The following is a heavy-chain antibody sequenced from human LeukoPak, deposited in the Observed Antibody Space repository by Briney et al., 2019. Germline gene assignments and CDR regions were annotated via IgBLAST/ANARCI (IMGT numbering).Heavy chain of an antibody. CDR1: GGSITGYY. V-gene: IGHV4-4*07. CDR2: VSDTGRA. CDR3: ARVLFGLGTTDFYMDV. J-gene: IGHJ6*03. Sequence: PSETLSLTCTVSGGSITGYYWTWIRQPAGKGLEWIGRVSDTGRAYYNPSLKSRVAVSVDPSQNQVSLSLTSVTAADTAVYYCARVLFGLGTTDFYMDVWGKGTTVTVSS. D-gene: IGHD3/OR15-3a*01.